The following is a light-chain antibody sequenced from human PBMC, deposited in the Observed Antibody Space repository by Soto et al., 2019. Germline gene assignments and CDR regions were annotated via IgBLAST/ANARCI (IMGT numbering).Light chain of an antibody. Sequence: QSALTQPPSASGSPGQSVTISCTGTSRDIGSYDFVAWYQQHPGKAPKLIISEVNKRPSGVPNRFSGSKSGNTASLTVSGLQAEDEADYYCTSYGGRDNLIFGGGTQLTVL. CDR1: SRDIGSYDF. J-gene: IGLJ2*01. CDR2: EVN. CDR3: TSYGGRDNLI. V-gene: IGLV2-8*01.